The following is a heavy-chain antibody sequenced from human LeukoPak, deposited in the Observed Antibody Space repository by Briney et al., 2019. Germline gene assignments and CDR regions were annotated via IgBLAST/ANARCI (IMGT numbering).Heavy chain of an antibody. CDR2: ISAYNGNT. D-gene: IGHD3-10*01. V-gene: IGHV1-18*01. CDR3: ARGVLLWFGEFSSPNWFDL. J-gene: IGHJ5*02. Sequence: ASVKVSCKASGYTFTSYGISWVRQAPGQGLEWMGWISAYNGNTNYAQKLQGRVTMTTDTSTSTAYMELSSLRSDDTAVYYCARGVLLWFGEFSSPNWFDLWGKGTLVTVSS. CDR1: GYTFTSYG.